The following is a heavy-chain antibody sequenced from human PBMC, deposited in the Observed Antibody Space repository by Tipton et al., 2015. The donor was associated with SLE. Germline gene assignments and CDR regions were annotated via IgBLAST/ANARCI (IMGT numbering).Heavy chain of an antibody. V-gene: IGHV4-39*07. Sequence: TLSLTCAVSGGSISSGSYYWGWIRQPPGKGLEWIGSIYYSGSTYYNPSLKSRVTISVDTSKNQFSLKLSSVTAADTAVYYCARALLETNDAFDIWGQGTMVTVSS. CDR2: IYYSGST. CDR3: ARALLETNDAFDI. D-gene: IGHD1-1*01. CDR1: GGSISSGSYY. J-gene: IGHJ3*02.